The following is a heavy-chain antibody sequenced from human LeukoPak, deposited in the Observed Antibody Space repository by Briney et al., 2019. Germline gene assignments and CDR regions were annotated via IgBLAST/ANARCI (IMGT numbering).Heavy chain of an antibody. Sequence: ASVKVSCKASGYTFTSYGISWVRQAPGQGLEWMGWISAYNGNTNYAQKLQARVTMTTDTATSTAYMELRSLRSDDTAVYYCASRSRGSYTFDYWGQGTLVTVSS. J-gene: IGHJ4*02. CDR3: ASRSRGSYTFDY. D-gene: IGHD1-26*01. CDR1: GYTFTSYG. CDR2: ISAYNGNT. V-gene: IGHV1-18*01.